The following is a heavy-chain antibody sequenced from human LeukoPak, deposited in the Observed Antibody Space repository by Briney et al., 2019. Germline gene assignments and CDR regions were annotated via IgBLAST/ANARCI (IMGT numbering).Heavy chain of an antibody. V-gene: IGHV1-46*01. D-gene: IGHD4-17*01. Sequence: ASVKVSCKASGYTFTSYYMHWVRQAPGQGLEWMGIINPSGGSTSYAQKFQGRVTITRDMSTSTAYMELSSLRSEDTAVYYCAATLTLTAGSTYYGLDVWGQGTMVTVSS. J-gene: IGHJ6*02. CDR3: AATLTLTAGSTYYGLDV. CDR1: GYTFTSYY. CDR2: INPSGGST.